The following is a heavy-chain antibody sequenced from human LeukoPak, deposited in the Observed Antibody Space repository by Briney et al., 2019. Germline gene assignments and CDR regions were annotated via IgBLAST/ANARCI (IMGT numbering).Heavy chain of an antibody. CDR1: GFTFSDYY. Sequence: GGSLRLSCAASGFTFSDYYMSFIRQAPGKGLEWVSYISSSGSTIYYADSVKGRFTISRDNAKNSLYLQMNSLGTDDTAVYFCGRAFPPLRTSSAGDLWGQGTLVTVSS. CDR3: GRAFPPLRTSSAGDL. V-gene: IGHV3-11*04. CDR2: ISSSGSTI. J-gene: IGHJ4*02. D-gene: IGHD3-16*01.